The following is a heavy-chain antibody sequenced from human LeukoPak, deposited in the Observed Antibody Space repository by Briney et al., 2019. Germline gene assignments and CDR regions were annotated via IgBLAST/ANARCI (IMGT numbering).Heavy chain of an antibody. CDR2: ISGSGGST. CDR3: AKDLDYYGSGSAFDY. Sequence: GGSLRLSCAASGFTFSSYAMSWVRQAPGKGLEWVSAISGSGGSTYYADSVKGRFTISRDNSKNTLYLQMNSLRAEDTAVYYCAKDLDYYGSGSAFDYWGQGTLVTVSS. V-gene: IGHV3-23*01. J-gene: IGHJ4*02. D-gene: IGHD3-10*01. CDR1: GFTFSSYA.